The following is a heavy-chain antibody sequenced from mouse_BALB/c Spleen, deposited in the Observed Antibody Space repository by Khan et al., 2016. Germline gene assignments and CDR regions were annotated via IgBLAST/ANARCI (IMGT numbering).Heavy chain of an antibody. Sequence: QIQLVQSGPELKKPGETVKISCKASGYTFTDYSMHWVKQAPGKGLKWMGWINTETGEPTYADDFKGRFAFSLETSASTAYLQINNLKNEDTATYFYARELRDAMDYWGQGTSVTDSS. CDR2: INTETGEP. CDR3: ARELRDAMDY. V-gene: IGHV9-2-1*01. CDR1: GYTFTDYS. D-gene: IGHD3-2*02. J-gene: IGHJ4*01.